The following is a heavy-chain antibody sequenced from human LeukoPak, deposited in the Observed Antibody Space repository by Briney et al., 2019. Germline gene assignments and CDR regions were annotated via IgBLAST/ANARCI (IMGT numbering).Heavy chain of an antibody. Sequence: GGSLRLSCAASGFTFSSYWMNWVRQAPGKGLEWVANIKQDGSEKYYVDSVKGRFTISRDNAKNSLYLQMNSLRAEDTAVYYCARVLYSSGWYEYDYWGQGTLVTVSS. CDR1: GFTFSSYW. V-gene: IGHV3-7*01. CDR3: ARVLYSSGWYEYDY. J-gene: IGHJ4*02. CDR2: IKQDGSEK. D-gene: IGHD6-19*01.